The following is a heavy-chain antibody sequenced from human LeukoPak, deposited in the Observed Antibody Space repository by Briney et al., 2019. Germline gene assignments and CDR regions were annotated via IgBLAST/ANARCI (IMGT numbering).Heavy chain of an antibody. CDR2: IKQDGSAK. D-gene: IGHD2-8*02. J-gene: IGHJ3*02. CDR1: GSTLSRYW. V-gene: IGHV3-7*01. CDR3: GRDVSRGAGGAFDI. Sequence: GGSLRLSCAASGSTLSRYWVSWARQAPGKGLECVANIKQDGSAKYYVDSVKGRFTISRDNAKNSLYLQMNSLRAEDTAVYYCGRDVSRGAGGAFDIWGQGTMVTVSS.